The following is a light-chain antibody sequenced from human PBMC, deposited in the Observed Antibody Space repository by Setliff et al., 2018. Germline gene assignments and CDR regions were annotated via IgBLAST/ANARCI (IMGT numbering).Light chain of an antibody. CDR2: DAS. CDR1: QGVSANL. V-gene: IGKV3-20*01. CDR3: HQYGNQGWT. Sequence: IVLTQSPGTVSLSPGERATLSCRASQGVSANLISWYQQKPCQAPRLLIYDASTRATGIPDRFSGRGSGTDFTLTITRLEPADFAVYFCHQYGNQGWTFGQGTKEDIK. J-gene: IGKJ1*01.